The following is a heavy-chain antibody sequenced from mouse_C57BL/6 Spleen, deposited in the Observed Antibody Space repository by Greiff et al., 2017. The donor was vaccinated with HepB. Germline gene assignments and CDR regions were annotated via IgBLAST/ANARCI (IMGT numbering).Heavy chain of an antibody. CDR1: GFTFSDYG. CDR3: ARQGYGSTWYFDV. D-gene: IGHD1-1*01. Sequence: VQLKESGGGLVQPGGSLKLSCAASGFTFSDYGMAWVRQAPRKGPEWVAFISNLACSIYYADTVTGRFTISRENAKNTLYLEMSSLRSEDTAMYYCARQGYGSTWYFDVWGTGTTVTVSS. V-gene: IGHV5-15*01. J-gene: IGHJ1*03. CDR2: ISNLACSI.